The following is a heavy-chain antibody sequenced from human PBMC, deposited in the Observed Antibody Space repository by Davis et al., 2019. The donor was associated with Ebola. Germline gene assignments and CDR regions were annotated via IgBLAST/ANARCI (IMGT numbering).Heavy chain of an antibody. CDR2: ISAYNGNT. CDR3: ARDSGSYYPSLFDY. J-gene: IGHJ4*02. Sequence: ASVKVSCKASGYTFTSYAMSWVRQAPGQGLEWMGWISAYNGNTNYAQKLQGRVTMTTDTSTSTAYMELRSLRSDDTAVYYCARDSGSYYPSLFDYWGQGTLVTVSS. V-gene: IGHV1-18*01. CDR1: GYTFTSYA. D-gene: IGHD1-26*01.